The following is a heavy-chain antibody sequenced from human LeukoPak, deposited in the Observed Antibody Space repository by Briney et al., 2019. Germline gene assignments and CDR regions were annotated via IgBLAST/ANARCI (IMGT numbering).Heavy chain of an antibody. D-gene: IGHD3-16*01. CDR1: GFTFSNAW. CDR2: ISGSGGST. V-gene: IGHV3-23*01. J-gene: IGHJ4*02. Sequence: GGSLRLSCAASGFTFSNAWMSWVRQAPGKGLEWVSAISGSGGSTYYADSVKGRFTISRDNSKNTLYLHMNSLRAEDTAVYYCAKDRATRRWGTQEFDYWGQGTLVTVSS. CDR3: AKDRATRRWGTQEFDY.